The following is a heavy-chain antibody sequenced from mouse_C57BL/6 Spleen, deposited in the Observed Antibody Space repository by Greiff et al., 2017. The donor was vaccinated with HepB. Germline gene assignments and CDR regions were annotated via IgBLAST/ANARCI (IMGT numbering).Heavy chain of an antibody. CDR3: ARSSSGYLDY. V-gene: IGHV1-50*01. CDR1: GYTFTSYW. D-gene: IGHD3-2*02. CDR2: IDPSDSYT. J-gene: IGHJ2*01. Sequence: VQLQQPGAELVKPGASVKLSCKASGYTFTSYWMQWVKQRPGQGLEWIGEIDPSDSYTNYNQKFKGKATLTVDTSSSTAYMQLSSLTSEDSAVYYCARSSSGYLDYWGQGTTLTVSS.